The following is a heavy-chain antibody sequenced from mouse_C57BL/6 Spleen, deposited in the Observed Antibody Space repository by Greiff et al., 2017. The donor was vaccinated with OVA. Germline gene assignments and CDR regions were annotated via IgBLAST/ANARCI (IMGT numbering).Heavy chain of an antibody. Sequence: QVQLKQSGAELVKPGASVKISCKASGYAFSSYWMNWVKQRPGKGLEWIGQIYPGDGDTNYNGKFKGKATLTADKSSSTAYMQLSSLTSEDSAVYFCARDDYDRDYAMDYWGQGTSVTVSS. CDR3: ARDDYDRDYAMDY. D-gene: IGHD2-4*01. CDR2: IYPGDGDT. J-gene: IGHJ4*01. V-gene: IGHV1-80*01. CDR1: GYAFSSYW.